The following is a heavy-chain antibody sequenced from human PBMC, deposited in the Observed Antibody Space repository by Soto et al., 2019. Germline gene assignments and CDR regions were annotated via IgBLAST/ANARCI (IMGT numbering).Heavy chain of an antibody. CDR2: FDPEDGET. CDR1: GYTLTELS. J-gene: IGHJ4*02. Sequence: ASVKVSCKVSGYTLTELSMHWVRQAPGKGLEWMGGFDPEDGETIYAQKFQGRVTMTEDTSTDTAYMELSSLRSEDTAVYYCATEGPDLRFLEWTNAFDDWGQGTLVTVSS. CDR3: ATEGPDLRFLEWTNAFDD. D-gene: IGHD3-3*01. V-gene: IGHV1-24*01.